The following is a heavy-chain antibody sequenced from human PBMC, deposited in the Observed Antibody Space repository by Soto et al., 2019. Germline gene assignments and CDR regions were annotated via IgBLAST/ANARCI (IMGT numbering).Heavy chain of an antibody. J-gene: IGHJ6*02. Sequence: SVKVSCKASGGTFSSYAISWVRQAPGQGLEWMGGIIPIFGTANYAQKFQGRVTITADESTSTAYMELSSLRSEDTAVYYCARAPSTVAGREDYYYYYYGMDVWGQGTTVTVSS. V-gene: IGHV1-69*13. CDR1: GGTFSSYA. CDR2: IIPIFGTA. CDR3: ARAPSTVAGREDYYYYYYGMDV. D-gene: IGHD6-19*01.